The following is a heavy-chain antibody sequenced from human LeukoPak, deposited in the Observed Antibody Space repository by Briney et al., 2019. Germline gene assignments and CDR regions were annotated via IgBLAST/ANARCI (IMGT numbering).Heavy chain of an antibody. J-gene: IGHJ5*02. D-gene: IGHD4-17*01. Sequence: SETLSLTCTVSGASFNSDDQYWNWIRQSPGKGLEWIGSIHPSGMLYNNPSLKSRVTISVDTSKNQFSLKLSSVTAADTAVYYCARGRWVTTVSTNWFDPWGQGTLVTVSS. V-gene: IGHV4-39*07. CDR3: ARGRWVTTVSTNWFDP. CDR2: IHPSGML. CDR1: GASFNSDDQY.